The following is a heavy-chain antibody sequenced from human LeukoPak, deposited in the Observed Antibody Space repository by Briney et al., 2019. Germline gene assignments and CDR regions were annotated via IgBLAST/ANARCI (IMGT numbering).Heavy chain of an antibody. CDR1: GFTFSSYS. V-gene: IGHV3-21*01. CDR3: ARDLYYDSSGYYEDGAFDI. J-gene: IGHJ3*02. CDR2: ISSSSSYI. D-gene: IGHD3-22*01. Sequence: GGSLRLSCAASGFTFSSYSMNWVRQAPGKGLEWVSSISSSSSYIYYADSVKGRFTISRDNAKNSLYLQMNSLRAEDAAVYYCARDLYYDSSGYYEDGAFDIWGQGTMVTVSS.